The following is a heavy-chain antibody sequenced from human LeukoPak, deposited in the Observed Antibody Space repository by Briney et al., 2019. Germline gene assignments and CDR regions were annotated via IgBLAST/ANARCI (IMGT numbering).Heavy chain of an antibody. CDR3: AKGPDYDFWSGYPWN. J-gene: IGHJ4*02. CDR1: GFTFSSYA. D-gene: IGHD3-3*01. CDR2: ISGSGGST. V-gene: IGHV3-23*01. Sequence: GGSLRLSCAASGFTFSSYAMSWVRQAPGKGLEWVSAISGSGGSTYYADSVKGRFTISRDNSKNTLYLQMNSLRAEDTALYYCAKGPDYDFWSGYPWNWGQGTLVTVSS.